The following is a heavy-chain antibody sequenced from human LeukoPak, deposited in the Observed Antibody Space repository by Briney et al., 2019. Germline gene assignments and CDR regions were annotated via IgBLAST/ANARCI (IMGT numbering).Heavy chain of an antibody. CDR1: GYTFTDYY. D-gene: IGHD6-13*01. CDR3: ARVRIGQQLDKYYYYAMAV. CDR2: INPNSGGT. J-gene: IGHJ6*02. V-gene: IGHV1-2*02. Sequence: ASVKVSCKASGYTFTDYYMHWVRQAPGQGLEWMGWINPNSGGTNYAQKFQGRVTMTTDTSISTAYMEVSRLRSDDTAVYYCARVRIGQQLDKYYYYAMAVWGQGTTVTVSS.